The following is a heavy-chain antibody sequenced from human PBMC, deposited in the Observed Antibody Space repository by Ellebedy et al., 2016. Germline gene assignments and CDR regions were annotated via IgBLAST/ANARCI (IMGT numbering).Heavy chain of an antibody. Sequence: GGSLRLXXIGSRFTFGDSGFSWFRQAPGKGLEWVGFIRRHSYDSTPQYGGSVSGRFTISRDDSKSIVFLQMNSLKSEDTAVYYCTRAPEYDFIIDHWGQGSLVTVSS. J-gene: IGHJ4*02. D-gene: IGHD2/OR15-2a*01. CDR2: IRRHSYDSTP. CDR3: TRAPEYDFIIDH. CDR1: RFTFGDSG. V-gene: IGHV3-49*03.